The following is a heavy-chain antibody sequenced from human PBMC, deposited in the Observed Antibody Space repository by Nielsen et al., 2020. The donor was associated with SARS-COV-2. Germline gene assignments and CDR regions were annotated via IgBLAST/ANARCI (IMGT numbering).Heavy chain of an antibody. D-gene: IGHD6-13*01. V-gene: IGHV3-21*01. Sequence: LKISCAASGFTFSSYSMNWVRQAPGKGLEWVSSISSSSSYIYYADSVKGRFTISRDNAKNSLYLQMNSLRAEDTAVYYCARLGTAAGLDYWGQGTLVTVSS. J-gene: IGHJ4*02. CDR2: ISSSSSYI. CDR3: ARLGTAAGLDY. CDR1: GFTFSSYS.